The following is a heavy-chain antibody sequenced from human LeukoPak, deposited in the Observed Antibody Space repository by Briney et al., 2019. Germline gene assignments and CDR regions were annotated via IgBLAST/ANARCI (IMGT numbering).Heavy chain of an antibody. CDR2: ISYDGSNK. CDR3: AKPVTVSSPFDY. Sequence: GGSLRLSCAASGFTFSSNGMHWVRQAPGKGLEWVAVISYDGSNKYYADSVKGRFTISRDNSKNTLYLQMNSLRAEDTAVYYCAKPVTVSSPFDYWGQGTLVSVSS. D-gene: IGHD3-10*01. J-gene: IGHJ4*02. V-gene: IGHV3-30*18. CDR1: GFTFSSNG.